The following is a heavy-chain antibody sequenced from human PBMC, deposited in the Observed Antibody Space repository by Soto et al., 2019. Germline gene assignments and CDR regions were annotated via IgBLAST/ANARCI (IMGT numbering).Heavy chain of an antibody. Sequence: QVQLVESGGGVVQPGRSLRLSCAASGFTFSSYAMHWVRQAPGKGLEWVAVISYDGSNKYYADSVKGRFTISRDNSKNTLYLQMNSLRAEDTAVYYCARGGWELLGWGVGMDVW. D-gene: IGHD1-26*01. CDR2: ISYDGSNK. V-gene: IGHV3-30-3*01. CDR1: GFTFSSYA. CDR3: ARGGWELLGWGVGMDV. J-gene: IGHJ6*01.